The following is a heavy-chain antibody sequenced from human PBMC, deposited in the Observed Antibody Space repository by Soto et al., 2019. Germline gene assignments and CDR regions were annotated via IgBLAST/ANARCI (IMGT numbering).Heavy chain of an antibody. J-gene: IGHJ6*02. CDR2: ISGSGGST. D-gene: IGHD1-7*01. CDR1: GFTFSTYA. Sequence: PGGSLRLSCAASGFTFSTYAMSWVRQAPGKGLEWVSSISGSGGSTHYADSVKGRFTISRDKSKNTVYLQMNSLRAEDTAVYYCAKKSGTGMDVWGQGTTVTVSS. V-gene: IGHV3-23*01. CDR3: AKKSGTGMDV.